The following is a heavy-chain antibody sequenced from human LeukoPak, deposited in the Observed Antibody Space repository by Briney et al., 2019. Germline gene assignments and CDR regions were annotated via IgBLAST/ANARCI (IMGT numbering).Heavy chain of an antibody. Sequence: SETLSLTCAVYGGSFSGYYWSWIRQPPGKGLEWIGEINHSESTNYNPSLKSRVTISVDTSKNQFSLKLSSVTAADTAVYYCASRLRGLLLRGFDYWGQGTLVTVSS. CDR3: ASRLRGLLLRGFDY. CDR2: INHSEST. CDR1: GGSFSGYY. V-gene: IGHV4-34*01. D-gene: IGHD3-22*01. J-gene: IGHJ4*02.